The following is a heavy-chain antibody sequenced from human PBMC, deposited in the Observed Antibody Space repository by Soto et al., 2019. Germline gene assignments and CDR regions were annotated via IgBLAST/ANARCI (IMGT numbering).Heavy chain of an antibody. CDR2: IWYDGSNK. CDR3: ARDGGGSDHPFDY. V-gene: IGHV3-33*01. J-gene: IGHJ4*02. Sequence: QVQLVESGGGVVQPGRSLRLSCAASGFTFSSYGMHWVRQAPGKGLEWVAVIWYDGSNKYYADSVKGRFTISRDNSKNTLYLQMNSLRAEDTAVYYCARDGGGSDHPFDYWGQGTLVTVSS. D-gene: IGHD1-26*01. CDR1: GFTFSSYG.